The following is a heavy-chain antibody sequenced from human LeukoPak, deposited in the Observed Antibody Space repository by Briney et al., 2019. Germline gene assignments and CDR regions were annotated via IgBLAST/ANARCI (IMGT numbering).Heavy chain of an antibody. CDR2: VNPTSGST. Sequence: GASVKVSCKASGGTFSSYAISWVRQAPGQGLEWMGIVNPTSGSTSYAQKFQGRVTMTRDTSTSTVHMELSSLRSEDTAVYYCARGSYGDYKRMDDQGYWGQGTLVTVSS. D-gene: IGHD4-17*01. CDR1: GGTFSSYA. J-gene: IGHJ4*02. V-gene: IGHV1-46*01. CDR3: ARGSYGDYKRMDDQGY.